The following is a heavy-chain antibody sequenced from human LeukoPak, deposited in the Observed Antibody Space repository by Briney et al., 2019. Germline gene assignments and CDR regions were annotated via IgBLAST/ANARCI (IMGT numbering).Heavy chain of an antibody. J-gene: IGHJ5*01. CDR3: GRDPDS. CDR2: IKPDGSEK. CDR1: GFTFSRFL. V-gene: IGHV3-7*04. Sequence: GGSLRLSCAASGFTFSRFLMGWVRQAPGKGLEWVANIKPDGSEKNYGDSVRGRFTISRDNARNSLYLQMNSLTAEDTAVYYCGRDPDSWGQGTVVTVSS.